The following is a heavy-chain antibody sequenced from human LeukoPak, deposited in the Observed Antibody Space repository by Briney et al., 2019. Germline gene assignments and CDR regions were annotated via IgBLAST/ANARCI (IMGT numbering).Heavy chain of an antibody. V-gene: IGHV1-2*02. CDR3: ARASYYDILTGYRPPFDY. CDR1: GYTFTSYA. CDR2: INPNSGGT. D-gene: IGHD3-9*01. Sequence: ASVKVSCKASGYTFTSYAMHWVRQAPGQGLEWMGWINPNSGGTNYAQKFQGRVTMTRDTSISTAYMELSRLRSDDTAVYYCARASYYDILTGYRPPFDYWGQGTLVTVSS. J-gene: IGHJ4*02.